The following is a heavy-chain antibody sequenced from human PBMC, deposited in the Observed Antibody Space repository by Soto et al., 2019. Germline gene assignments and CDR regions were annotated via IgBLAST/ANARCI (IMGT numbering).Heavy chain of an antibody. V-gene: IGHV3-7*01. CDR1: GFTFSSYW. CDR3: ARDQIEYGDYGSLDCYFDL. D-gene: IGHD4-17*01. CDR2: IKQDGSEK. Sequence: EVQLVESGGGLVQPGGSLRLSCAASGFTFSSYWMSWVRQAPGKGLEWVANIKQDGSEKYYVDSVKGRFTISRDNAKNTLYLQIDDLRAEDTAVYYCARDQIEYGDYGSLDCYFDLWGRGTLVTVSS. J-gene: IGHJ2*01.